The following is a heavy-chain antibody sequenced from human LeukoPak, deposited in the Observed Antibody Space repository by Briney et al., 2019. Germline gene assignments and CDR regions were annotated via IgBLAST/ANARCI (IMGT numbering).Heavy chain of an antibody. Sequence: GGSLRLSCAASRFTVSNNYMSWVRQAPGKGLEWVSVIYSGGSTYYADSVKGRFTISRDNSKNTLYLQMNSLRAEDTAIYYCARHGYTSGWVRSWGQGTLVTVST. J-gene: IGHJ4*02. D-gene: IGHD6-19*01. CDR1: RFTVSNNY. CDR2: IYSGGST. V-gene: IGHV3-53*01. CDR3: ARHGYTSGWVRS.